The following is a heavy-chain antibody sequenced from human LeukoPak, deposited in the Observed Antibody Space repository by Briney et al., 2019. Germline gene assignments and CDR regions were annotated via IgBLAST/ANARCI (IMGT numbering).Heavy chain of an antibody. J-gene: IGHJ6*03. D-gene: IGHD1-26*01. CDR2: ISSNGGST. V-gene: IGHV3-64*01. CDR1: GFTFSSYA. Sequence: GGSLRLSCAASGFTFSSYAMRWVRQAPGKGLEYVSAISSNGGSTYYANSVKGRFTISRDNSKNTLYLQMGSLRAEDMAVYYCAKDGDTMSGTYYYDMDVWGKGTTVTIS. CDR3: AKDGDTMSGTYYYDMDV.